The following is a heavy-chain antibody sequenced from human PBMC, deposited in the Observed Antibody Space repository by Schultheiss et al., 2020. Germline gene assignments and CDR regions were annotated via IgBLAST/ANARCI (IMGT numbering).Heavy chain of an antibody. CDR3: ASLTLTWRRDY. V-gene: IGHV4-39*01. CDR1: GGSISSDNYY. CDR2: IYYSGST. Sequence: GSLRLSCTVSGGSISSDNYYWGWIRQPPGKGLEWIGSIYYSGSTYHNPSLKSRITISISTSKNQFSLKLSSVTAADTAVYYCASLTLTWRRDYWGQGTLVTVSS. J-gene: IGHJ4*02. D-gene: IGHD3-16*01.